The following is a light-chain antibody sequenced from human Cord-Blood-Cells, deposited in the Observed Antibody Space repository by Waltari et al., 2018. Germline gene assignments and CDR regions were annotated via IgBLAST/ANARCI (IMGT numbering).Light chain of an antibody. CDR3: SSYTSSSTLV. CDR1: SSDVGGYNY. CDR2: EVS. J-gene: IGLJ1*01. V-gene: IGLV2-14*01. Sequence: QSALTQPASVSGSPGQSITISCTGTSSDVGGYNYVSWYQQHPGKAPKLMIYEVSNRPSGVSNRFSGSKSGNPASLTISGLQAEDEADDYCSSYTSSSTLVFGTGTKVTVL.